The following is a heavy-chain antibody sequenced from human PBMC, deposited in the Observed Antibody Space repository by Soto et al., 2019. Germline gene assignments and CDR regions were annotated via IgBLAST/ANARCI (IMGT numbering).Heavy chain of an antibody. Sequence: QVQLVQSGAEVKKPGSSVKVSCKASGGTFSSSTISWVRQAPGQGLEWMGRIIPILGIANYAQKFQGRVTINADTSTSTAYMELSSLRSEDTAIYYCASGAVGYCSGGSCYVYWGQGTLVTVSS. CDR3: ASGAVGYCSGGSCYVY. CDR2: IIPILGIA. CDR1: GGTFSSST. V-gene: IGHV1-69*02. J-gene: IGHJ4*02. D-gene: IGHD2-15*01.